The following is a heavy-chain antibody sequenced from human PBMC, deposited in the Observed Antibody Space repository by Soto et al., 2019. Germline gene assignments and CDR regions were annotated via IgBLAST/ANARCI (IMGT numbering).Heavy chain of an antibody. Sequence: QVQLQESGPGLVKPSQTLSLTCTVSGGSISSGGYYWSWIRQHPGKGLEGIGYIYYRGSTYYNPSLKSRGTISVDTSKNQFSLKLSSVTAADTAVYYCVSQLQDAFDIWGQGTMVTVSS. CDR3: VSQLQDAFDI. J-gene: IGHJ3*02. V-gene: IGHV4-31*03. CDR1: GGSISSGGYY. D-gene: IGHD2-2*01. CDR2: IYYRGST.